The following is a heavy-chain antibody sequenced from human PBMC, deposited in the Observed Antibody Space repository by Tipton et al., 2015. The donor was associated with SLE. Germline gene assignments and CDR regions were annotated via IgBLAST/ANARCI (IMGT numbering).Heavy chain of an antibody. Sequence: TLCLTCTVSGGSISSYYWSWIRQPPGKGLEWIGYIYYSGSTNYNPSLKSRVTISVDTSKNQFSLKLSSVTAADTAVYYCARDYGYCSSTSCYPWYFDLWGRGTLVTVSS. CDR2: IYYSGST. J-gene: IGHJ2*01. V-gene: IGHV4-59*01. D-gene: IGHD2-2*01. CDR1: GGSISSYY. CDR3: ARDYGYCSSTSCYPWYFDL.